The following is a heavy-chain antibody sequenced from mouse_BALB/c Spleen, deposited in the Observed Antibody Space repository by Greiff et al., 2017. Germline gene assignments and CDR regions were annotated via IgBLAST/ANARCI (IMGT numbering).Heavy chain of an antibody. CDR2: ISSGSSTI. V-gene: IGHV5-17*02. CDR3: ARWGTTYFDY. Sequence: EVQLVESGGGLVQPGGSRKLSCAASGFTFSSFGMHWVRQAPEKGLEWVAYISSGSSTIYYADTVKGRFTISRDNPKNTLFLQMTSLRSEDTAMYYCARWGTTYFDYWGEGTTLTVSS. D-gene: IGHD2-13*01. CDR1: GFTFSSFG. J-gene: IGHJ2*01.